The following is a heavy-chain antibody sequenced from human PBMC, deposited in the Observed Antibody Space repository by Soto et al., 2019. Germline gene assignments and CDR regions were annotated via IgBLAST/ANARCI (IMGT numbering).Heavy chain of an antibody. D-gene: IGHD6-19*01. CDR2: INPNSGGT. J-gene: IGHJ4*02. Sequence: ASVKVSCKASGYTFTGYYMHWVRQAPGQGLEWMGWINPNSGGTNYAQKFQGRVTMTRDTSISTAYMELSRLRSDDTAVYYCVRGIDLIVRGPGGCGLWGQGTLVTVSS. CDR1: GYTFTGYY. CDR3: VRGIDLIVRGPGGCGL. V-gene: IGHV1-2*02.